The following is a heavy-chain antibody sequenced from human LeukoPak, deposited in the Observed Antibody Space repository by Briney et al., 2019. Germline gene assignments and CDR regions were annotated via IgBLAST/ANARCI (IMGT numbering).Heavy chain of an antibody. Sequence: SETLSLTCTVSGYSISSGYYWGWIRRPPGKGLEWIGSIYHSGSTYYNPSLKSRVTISVDTSKNQFSLKLSSVTAADTAVYYSARDLRDSGLYWFDPWGQGTLVTVSS. D-gene: IGHD2-21*02. J-gene: IGHJ5*02. CDR3: ARDLRDSGLYWFDP. CDR1: GYSISSGYY. CDR2: IYHSGST. V-gene: IGHV4-38-2*02.